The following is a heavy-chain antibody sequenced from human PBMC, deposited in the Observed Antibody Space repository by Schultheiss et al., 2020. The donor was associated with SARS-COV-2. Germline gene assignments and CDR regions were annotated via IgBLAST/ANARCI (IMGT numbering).Heavy chain of an antibody. CDR2: VYYSGST. CDR3: ARANYFDY. CDR1: GGSVSSGDYY. Sequence: SETLSLTCTVSGGSVSSGDYYWSWFRQPPGKGLEWIGSVYYSGSTNYNPSLKSRVTISVDTSKNQFSLRLSSVTAADTAVYYCARANYFDYWGQGTLVTVSS. J-gene: IGHJ4*02. V-gene: IGHV4-61*08.